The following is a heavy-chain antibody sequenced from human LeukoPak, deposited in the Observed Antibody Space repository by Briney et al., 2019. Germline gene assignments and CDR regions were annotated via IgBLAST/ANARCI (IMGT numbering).Heavy chain of an antibody. Sequence: GESLKISCKTFGNTFTAYWIGWVRQMPGKGLEWMGVIHPYDSETRYSPAFHGQVTMSFDKSINTAYLQWTSLRASDTAMYYCAGHEARGRRIKIWLRVDYWGQGTPVTVSS. D-gene: IGHD5-18*01. CDR3: AGHEARGRRIKIWLRVDY. CDR1: GNTFTAYW. J-gene: IGHJ4*02. CDR2: IHPYDSET. V-gene: IGHV5-51*01.